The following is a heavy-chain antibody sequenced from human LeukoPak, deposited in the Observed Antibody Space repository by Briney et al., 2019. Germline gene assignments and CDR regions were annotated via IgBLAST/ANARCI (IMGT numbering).Heavy chain of an antibody. Sequence: VGSLRLSCAASGFTASSYWMSWVRQAPGKGLEWVANIKQDGSQKYYVDSVKGRFTISRDNAKNSLYLQMNSLRAEDTAVYYCAREAPDSSGWDWGQGTLVTVSS. CDR2: IKQDGSQK. CDR1: GFTASSYW. V-gene: IGHV3-7*01. D-gene: IGHD6-19*01. J-gene: IGHJ4*02. CDR3: AREAPDSSGWD.